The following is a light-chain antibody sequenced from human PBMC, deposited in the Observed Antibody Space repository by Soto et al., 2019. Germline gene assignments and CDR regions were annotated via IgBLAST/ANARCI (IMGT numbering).Light chain of an antibody. CDR3: CSSTSSSTLLYV. J-gene: IGLJ1*01. V-gene: IGLV2-14*01. CDR1: SSDVGGYNY. Sequence: QSVLTQPASVSGSPGQSITISCTGTSSDVGGYNYVSWYQQHPGKAPKLMIYDVSNRPSGVSNRFSGSKSGNTASLTISGLPTEDEADYYCCSSTSSSTLLYVFGTGTKVTVL. CDR2: DVS.